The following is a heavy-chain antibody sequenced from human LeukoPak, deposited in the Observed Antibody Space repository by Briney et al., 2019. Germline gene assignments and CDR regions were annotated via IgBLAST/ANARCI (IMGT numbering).Heavy chain of an antibody. CDR2: IYPGDSDT. D-gene: IGHD4-17*01. CDR3: ARQRDYGDYVDY. J-gene: IGHJ4*02. V-gene: IGHV5-51*01. CDR1: GCSFTSYW. Sequence: GALKISFKGSGCSFTSYWIGWGRPMPGKGVGWRGIIYPGDSDTRYSPSFQGQVTISADKSISTAYLQWSSLKASDTAMYYCARQRDYGDYVDYWGQGTLVTVSS.